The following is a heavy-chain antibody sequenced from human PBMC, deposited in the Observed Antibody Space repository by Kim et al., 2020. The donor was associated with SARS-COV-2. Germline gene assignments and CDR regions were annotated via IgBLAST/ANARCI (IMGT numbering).Heavy chain of an antibody. CDR1: GFTFSDYY. CDR2: ISSSSSYT. CDR3: ARDHSTYYYDSSGYYRALTPEFYFRGMHV. D-gene: IGHD3-22*01. J-gene: IGHJ6*02. V-gene: IGHV3-11*05. Sequence: GGSLRLSCAASGFTFSDYYMSWIRQAPGKGLEWVSYISSSSSYTNYADSVKGRFTISRDNAKNSLYLQMNSLRAEDTAVYYCARDHSTYYYDSSGYYRALTPEFYFRGMHVWGQGTTVTVS.